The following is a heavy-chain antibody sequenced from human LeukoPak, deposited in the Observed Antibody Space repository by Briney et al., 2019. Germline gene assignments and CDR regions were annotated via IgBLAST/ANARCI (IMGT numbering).Heavy chain of an antibody. V-gene: IGHV3-30*18. CDR1: GFTFSDYD. D-gene: IGHD3-22*01. CDR2: ISSDGSNK. CDR3: AKNSDFDSSGLSP. Sequence: PGGSLRLSCAASGFTFSDYDMHWVRQAPGKGLEWVAVISSDGSNKYFADSVKGRFTISRDTSKNTLYLQMNSLRPEDTAVYYCAKNSDFDSSGLSPWGQGTMVTVSS. J-gene: IGHJ5*02.